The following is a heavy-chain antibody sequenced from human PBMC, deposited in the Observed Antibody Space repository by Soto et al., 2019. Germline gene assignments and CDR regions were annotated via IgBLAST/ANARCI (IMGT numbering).Heavy chain of an antibody. V-gene: IGHV5-10-1*01. CDR3: ARLGAREQQLFWYGMDV. Sequence: XESLKISCQGSGYSFTSYLISWVRQMPGKGLEWMGRIDPSDSYTNYSPSFQGHVTISADKSISTAYLQWSSLKASDTAMYYCARLGAREQQLFWYGMDVWGQGTTVTVSS. D-gene: IGHD6-13*01. J-gene: IGHJ6*02. CDR2: IDPSDSYT. CDR1: GYSFTSYL.